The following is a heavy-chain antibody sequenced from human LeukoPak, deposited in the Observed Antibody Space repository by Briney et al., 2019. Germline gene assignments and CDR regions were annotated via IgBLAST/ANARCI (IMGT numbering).Heavy chain of an antibody. V-gene: IGHV3-48*03. J-gene: IGHJ5*02. Sequence: GGALRLSCAASGFTFSSYEMNWVGQAPGKGLEGVSYISSRGSSKYYEDSVKGRFTISRDNDKKSLYLQMNRQRAEDTAVYYCASQPPIPYSSSSSNWFDPWGQGTLVTVSS. CDR2: ISSRGSSK. CDR1: GFTFSSYE. D-gene: IGHD6-6*01. CDR3: ASQPPIPYSSSSSNWFDP.